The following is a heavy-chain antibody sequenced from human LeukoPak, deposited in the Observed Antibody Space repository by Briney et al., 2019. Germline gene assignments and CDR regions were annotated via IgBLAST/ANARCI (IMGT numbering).Heavy chain of an antibody. V-gene: IGHV3-53*01. CDR2: IYRGGST. CDR1: GFTVSSNY. J-gene: IGHJ3*02. D-gene: IGHD2-15*01. Sequence: GGSLRLSCAASGFTVSSNYMSWVRQALGKGLEWVSVIYRGGSTYYADSVKGRFTISRDNSKNTLFLQMNSLRVEDTAVYYCARDPRESSLYAFDIWGQGTMVTVSS. CDR3: ARDPRESSLYAFDI.